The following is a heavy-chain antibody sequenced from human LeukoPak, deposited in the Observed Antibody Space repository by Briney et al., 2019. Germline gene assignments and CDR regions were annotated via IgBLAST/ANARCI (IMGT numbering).Heavy chain of an antibody. J-gene: IGHJ4*02. V-gene: IGHV4-39*01. D-gene: IGHD3-10*01. CDR1: GGSISSSSYY. CDR2: IYYSGST. Sequence: SETLSLTCTVSGGSISSSSYYWGWIRQPPGKGLEWIGSIYYSGSTYYNPSLKSRVTISVDTSKNQFSLKLSSVTAADTAVYYCARRAKGGGFGELLSTLDYWGQGTLVTVSS. CDR3: ARRAKGGGFGELLSTLDY.